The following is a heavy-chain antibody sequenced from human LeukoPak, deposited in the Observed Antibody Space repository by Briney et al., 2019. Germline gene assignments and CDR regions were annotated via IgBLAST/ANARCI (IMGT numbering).Heavy chain of an antibody. D-gene: IGHD5-24*01. Sequence: PGGSLRLSCAASGFTFSSYNMNWVRQAPGKGLEWVSSITSGSSYIYYADSVKGRFTISRDNAKNSLYLQMNSLRAEDTAVYYCARDATERWLQGQNWFDPWGQGTLVTVSS. CDR3: ARDATERWLQGQNWFDP. CDR2: ITSGSSYI. CDR1: GFTFSSYN. J-gene: IGHJ5*02. V-gene: IGHV3-21*01.